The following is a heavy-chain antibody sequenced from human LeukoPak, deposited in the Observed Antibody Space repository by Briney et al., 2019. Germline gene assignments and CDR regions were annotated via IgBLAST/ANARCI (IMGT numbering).Heavy chain of an antibody. J-gene: IGHJ4*02. CDR2: IYSGGST. D-gene: IGHD2-8*01. Sequence: AGSLPLSRAASGFIVSSNYMSWVRQAPGKGLEWVSIIYSGGSTYYADSVKGRFTISRENSKNTVYLQMNSLRGEDTAMYYCARVGTGTSGYFDYWGQGALVTVSS. CDR3: ARVGTGTSGYFDY. V-gene: IGHV3-53*01. CDR1: GFIVSSNY.